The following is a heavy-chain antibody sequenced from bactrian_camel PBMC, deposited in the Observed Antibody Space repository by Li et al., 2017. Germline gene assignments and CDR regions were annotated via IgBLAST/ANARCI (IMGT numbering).Heavy chain of an antibody. V-gene: IGHV3S53*01. D-gene: IGHD3*01. CDR1: GFSPSGKC. Sequence: QLVESGGALVQAGGSMRLSCAASGFSPSGKCLGWFRQAPGKEREGVASIDSDGRTTYADSVSGRFTISRDNAKTTMYLQMSRLKPEDTAVYHCAEHGWVVDVRCDWTQGTQVTVS. J-gene: IGHJ4*01. CDR2: IDSDGRT.